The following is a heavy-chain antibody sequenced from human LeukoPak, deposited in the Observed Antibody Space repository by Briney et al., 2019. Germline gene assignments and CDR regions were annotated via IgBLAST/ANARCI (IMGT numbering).Heavy chain of an antibody. J-gene: IGHJ4*02. CDR1: GYSISSGYY. Sequence: KTSETLSLTCAVSGYSISSGYYWGWIRQPPGKGLEWIGSIYHSGSTYYNPSLKSRVTISVDTSKNQFSLKLSSVTAADTAVYYCARQREDCSSTSCYAPNWGQGTLVTVSS. D-gene: IGHD2-2*01. V-gene: IGHV4-38-2*01. CDR3: ARQREDCSSTSCYAPN. CDR2: IYHSGST.